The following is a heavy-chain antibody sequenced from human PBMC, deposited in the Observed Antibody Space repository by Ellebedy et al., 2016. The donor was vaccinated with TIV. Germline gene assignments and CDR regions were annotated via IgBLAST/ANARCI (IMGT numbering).Heavy chain of an antibody. Sequence: GSLRLXXAVYGGSFSGYYWSWIRQPPGKGLEWIGEINHSGSTNYNPSLKSRVTISVDTSKNQFSLKLSSVTAADTAVYYCARGTYSYGGSDYWGQGTLVTVSS. D-gene: IGHD5-18*01. J-gene: IGHJ4*02. V-gene: IGHV4-34*01. CDR1: GGSFSGYY. CDR2: INHSGST. CDR3: ARGTYSYGGSDY.